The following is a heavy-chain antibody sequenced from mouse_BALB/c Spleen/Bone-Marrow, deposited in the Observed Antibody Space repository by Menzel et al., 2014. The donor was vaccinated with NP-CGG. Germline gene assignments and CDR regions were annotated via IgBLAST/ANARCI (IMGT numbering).Heavy chain of an antibody. D-gene: IGHD1-2*01. CDR1: GFDFSRYW. V-gene: IGHV4-1*02. Sequence: EVMLVESGGGLVQPGGSLKLSCTASGFDFSRYWMSWVRQAPGKGLQGIGEINPESSTVNYTPSLKDKFIISRDNAKNALYLQVSKVRSEDTALYYCTRLTYYGLSDYWGQGTTLTVSS. CDR2: INPESSTV. J-gene: IGHJ2*01. CDR3: TRLTYYGLSDY.